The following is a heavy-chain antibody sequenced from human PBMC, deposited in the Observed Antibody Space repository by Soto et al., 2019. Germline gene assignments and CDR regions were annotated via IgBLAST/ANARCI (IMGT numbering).Heavy chain of an antibody. J-gene: IGHJ4*02. CDR3: EASGGY. V-gene: IGHV4-30-4*01. CDR1: GASVSSSDYY. CDR2: ISYTGIT. Sequence: QVQVQESGPGLVKPSQTLSLTCTVSGASVSSSDYYWRWFRQPPGKGPEWIGYISYTGITSYNPSLKSRVTMSIDTSKNQFSLNLRSVTAADTAVYYGEASGGYWGQGSLVTVSS.